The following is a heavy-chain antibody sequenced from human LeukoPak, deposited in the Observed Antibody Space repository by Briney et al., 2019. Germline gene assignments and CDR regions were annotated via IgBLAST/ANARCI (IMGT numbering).Heavy chain of an antibody. CDR3: ARASDSSSSRYYYYYMDV. J-gene: IGHJ6*03. CDR2: ISAYNGNT. V-gene: IGHV1-18*01. Sequence: ASVKVSCKASGYTFTSYGISWVRQAPGQGLEWMGWISAYNGNTNYAQKLQGRVTMTTDTSTSTAYMELRSLRSDDTAVYYCARASDSSSSRYYYYYMDVWGKGTTVTVSS. CDR1: GYTFTSYG. D-gene: IGHD6-13*01.